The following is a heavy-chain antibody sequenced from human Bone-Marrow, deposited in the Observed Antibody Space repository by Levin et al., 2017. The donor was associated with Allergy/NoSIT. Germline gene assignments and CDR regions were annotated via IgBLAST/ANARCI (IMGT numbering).Heavy chain of an antibody. CDR3: ARVEYHDTSGYYGY. CDR1: GYTFNIYG. J-gene: IGHJ4*02. Sequence: PGESLKISCQASGYTFNIYGIVWVRQAPGQGLEWMGWISSYNGNTDYAQSLKDRVTMTTDTSTSTVYMELRSLRSDDTAMYYCARVEYHDTSGYYGYWGQGTLVTVSS. CDR2: ISSYNGNT. V-gene: IGHV1-18*01. D-gene: IGHD3-22*01.